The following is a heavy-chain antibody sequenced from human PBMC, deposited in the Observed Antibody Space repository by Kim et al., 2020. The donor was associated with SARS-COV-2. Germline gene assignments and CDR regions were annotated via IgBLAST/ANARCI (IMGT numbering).Heavy chain of an antibody. CDR1: GFTFSDYY. CDR2: ISTSGSTV. Sequence: GGSLRLSCSVSGFTFSDYYMGWIRQAPGKGLECISHISTSGSTVYYADSVKGRFTISRDKAKNSLYLQMNSLRAEDTAVYYCARANWNYSDFWGQGTLVTVSS. D-gene: IGHD3-3*01. V-gene: IGHV3-11*01. CDR3: ARANWNYSDF. J-gene: IGHJ4*02.